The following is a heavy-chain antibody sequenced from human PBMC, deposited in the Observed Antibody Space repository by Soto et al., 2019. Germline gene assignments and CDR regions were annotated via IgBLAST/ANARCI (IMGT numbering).Heavy chain of an antibody. CDR2: IIPIFGTA. CDR1: GGTFSSYA. V-gene: IGHV1-69*01. D-gene: IGHD2-15*01. CDR3: ARAPRYCSGGSCYDFDY. Sequence: QVQLVQSGAEVKKPGSSVKVSCKASGGTFSSYAISWVRQAPGQGLEWMGGIIPIFGTANYAQKFKGRVTITADESTSTAYMELSSLRSEDTAVYYCARAPRYCSGGSCYDFDYWGQGTLVTVSS. J-gene: IGHJ4*02.